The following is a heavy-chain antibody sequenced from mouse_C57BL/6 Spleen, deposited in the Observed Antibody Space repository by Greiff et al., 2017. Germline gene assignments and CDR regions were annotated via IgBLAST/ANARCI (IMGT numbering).Heavy chain of an antibody. V-gene: IGHV5-12*01. J-gene: IGHJ4*01. CDR2: ISNGGGST. CDR3: ARHGAYYSNEDYYAMHY. CDR1: GFTFSDYY. Sequence: EVMLVESGGGLVQPGGSLKLSCAASGFTFSDYYMYWVRQTPEKRLEWVAYISNGGGSTYYPDNVKGRFPISRDNAKNTLYLQMSRLKSEDTAMYYCARHGAYYSNEDYYAMHYWRQGTSGPASS. D-gene: IGHD2-5*01.